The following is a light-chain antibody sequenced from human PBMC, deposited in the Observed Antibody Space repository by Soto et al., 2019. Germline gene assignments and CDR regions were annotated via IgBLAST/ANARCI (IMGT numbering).Light chain of an antibody. CDR1: SSDVGGYNY. V-gene: IGLV2-11*01. J-gene: IGLJ1*01. CDR3: CSYAGNYIYV. Sequence: QSVLTQPRSVSGSPGQSVTISCTGASSDVGGYNYVSWYRQHPGKAPKVMIYDVSKRPSGVPDRFSGSKSANTASLTISGLQAEDEADYYCCSYAGNYIYVFGTGTKVTVL. CDR2: DVS.